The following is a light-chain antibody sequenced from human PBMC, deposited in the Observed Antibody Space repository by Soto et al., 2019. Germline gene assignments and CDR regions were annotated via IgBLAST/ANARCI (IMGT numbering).Light chain of an antibody. J-gene: IGLJ1*01. Sequence: QSVLTQPRSVSGSPGQSVAISCTGTSSDIGGYNYVSWYQQHPDKAPKVMIYDVDKRPSGVPDRFSGSKSGNTASLTISDLQTEDEADYYCCSNAGRPDVFGTGTKLTVL. CDR3: CSNAGRPDV. CDR2: DVD. V-gene: IGLV2-11*01. CDR1: SSDIGGYNY.